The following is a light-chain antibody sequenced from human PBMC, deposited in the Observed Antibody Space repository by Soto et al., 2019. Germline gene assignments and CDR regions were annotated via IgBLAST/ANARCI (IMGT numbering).Light chain of an antibody. CDR2: DAS. J-gene: IGKJ2*01. Sequence: EIVLTQSPATLSLSPGERATLSCRASQSVSSYLAWYQQKPGQAPRLLIYDASNRATGIPARFSGSGSGTDFTLTISSLEPEDFAVYYCQHYSSFPYTFGQGTKLEIK. V-gene: IGKV3-11*01. CDR1: QSVSSY. CDR3: QHYSSFPYT.